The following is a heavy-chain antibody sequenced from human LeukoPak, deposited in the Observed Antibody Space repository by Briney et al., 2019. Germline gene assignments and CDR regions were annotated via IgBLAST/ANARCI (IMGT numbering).Heavy chain of an antibody. CDR3: AKAHGGYSWDY. D-gene: IGHD5-12*01. CDR2: ISGSGGST. Sequence: GGSLRLSCAASGFTFSSYGMSWVRQAPGKGLEWVSGISGSGGSTHYADSVRGRFTISRGNSKNTLYLQMNSLRAEDTAVYYCAKAHGGYSWDYWGQGTLVTVSS. CDR1: GFTFSSYG. J-gene: IGHJ4*02. V-gene: IGHV3-23*01.